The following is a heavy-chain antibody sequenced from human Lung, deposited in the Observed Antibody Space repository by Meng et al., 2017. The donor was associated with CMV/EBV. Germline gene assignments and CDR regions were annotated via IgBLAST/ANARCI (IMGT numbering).Heavy chain of an antibody. CDR1: GFTFSSYA. CDR3: AKAVPDGYYYGMDV. D-gene: IGHD2-2*01. V-gene: IGHV3-23*01. J-gene: IGHJ6*02. Sequence: GGSLRLSCAASGFTFSSYAMSWVRQAPGKGLEWVSAISGSGGSTYYADSVKGRFTISRDNSKNTLYLQMNSLRAEDTDVYYCAKAVPDGYYYGMDVWGQGTTVTVSS. CDR2: ISGSGGST.